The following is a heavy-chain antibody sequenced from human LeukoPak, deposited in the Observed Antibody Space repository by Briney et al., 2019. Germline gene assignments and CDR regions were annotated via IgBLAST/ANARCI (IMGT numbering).Heavy chain of an antibody. CDR3: ARDEVGGYYFE. J-gene: IGHJ4*02. D-gene: IGHD3-3*01. Sequence: GGSLGLSCAASGFTFSNAWMSWVRQAPGKGLEWVANINEDGSQKYYVDSVKGRFTISRDNTKKLVFLQMNSLRVEDTAVYYCARDEVGGYYFEWGQGNLVNVSS. CDR1: GFTFSNAW. CDR2: INEDGSQK. V-gene: IGHV3-7*01.